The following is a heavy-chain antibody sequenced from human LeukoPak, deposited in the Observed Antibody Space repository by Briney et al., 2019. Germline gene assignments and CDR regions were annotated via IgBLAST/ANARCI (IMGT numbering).Heavy chain of an antibody. V-gene: IGHV3-23*01. J-gene: IGHJ4*02. D-gene: IGHD2-8*01. Sequence: GGSLRLSCAASGFTFSSYAMSWVRQAPGRGLEWVSAISGSGGSTYYADSVKGRFTISRDNSKSTLYLQMNSLRDDDSAAYFCARVYLERLTAGYFDHWGQGTQVTVSP. CDR1: GFTFSSYA. CDR3: ARVYLERLTAGYFDH. CDR2: ISGSGGST.